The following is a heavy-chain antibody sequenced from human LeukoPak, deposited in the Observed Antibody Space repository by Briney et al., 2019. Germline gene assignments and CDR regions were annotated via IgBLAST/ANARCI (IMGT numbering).Heavy chain of an antibody. J-gene: IGHJ6*02. CDR1: GFTFSSYS. V-gene: IGHV3-21*01. D-gene: IGHD2-21*02. CDR2: ISSSSSYI. CDR3: AREARAYCGGDCFTNYYYGMDV. Sequence: GGSLRLSCAASGFTFSSYSMNWVRQAPGKGLEWVSSISSSSSYIYYADLVKGRFTISRDNAKNSLYLQMNSLRAEDTAVYYCAREARAYCGGDCFTNYYYGMDVWGQGTTVTVSS.